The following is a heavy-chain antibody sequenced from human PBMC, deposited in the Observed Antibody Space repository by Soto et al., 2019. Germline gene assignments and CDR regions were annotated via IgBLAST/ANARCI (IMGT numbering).Heavy chain of an antibody. Sequence: QVQLQESGPGLVKPSQTLSLTCTVSGGSISSGGYYWSWIRQHPGKGLEWIGYIYYSGSTYYNPSLKSRVXXSXDTXKNQFSLKLSAVTAADTAVYYCARSGFGEPTPFDPWGQGTLVTVSS. CDR3: ARSGFGEPTPFDP. D-gene: IGHD3-10*01. CDR2: IYYSGST. J-gene: IGHJ5*02. V-gene: IGHV4-31*03. CDR1: GGSISSGGYY.